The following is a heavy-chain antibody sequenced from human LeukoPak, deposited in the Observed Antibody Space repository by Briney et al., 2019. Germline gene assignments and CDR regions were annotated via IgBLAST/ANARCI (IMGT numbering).Heavy chain of an antibody. Sequence: PSETLSLTCTVSGGSISSHYWAWIRQPPGKGLEWIGSIFYSGGTYYNASVKSRVTMSVDTSKNQFSLKLSSVTAADTAVYYCARDGIEVAGTGYFDYWDHGTLVTVSS. CDR3: ARDGIEVAGTGYFDY. J-gene: IGHJ4*01. V-gene: IGHV4-39*02. CDR1: GGSISSHY. CDR2: IFYSGGT. D-gene: IGHD6-13*01.